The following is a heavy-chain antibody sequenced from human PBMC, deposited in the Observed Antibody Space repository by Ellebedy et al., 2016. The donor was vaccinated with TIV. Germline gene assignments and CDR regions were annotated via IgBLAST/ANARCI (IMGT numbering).Heavy chain of an antibody. D-gene: IGHD3-3*01. J-gene: IGHJ4*02. V-gene: IGHV1-18*04. CDR1: GYTFTSHG. CDR2: ISTYNGNT. Sequence: ASVKVSXXASGYTFTSHGVSWVRQAPGQGLEWMGWISTYNGNTNYAEKLQGRVTMTTDTSTSTAYMELSSLRSEDTAVYYCAREGRFGSGYLDYWGQGTLVTVAS. CDR3: AREGRFGSGYLDY.